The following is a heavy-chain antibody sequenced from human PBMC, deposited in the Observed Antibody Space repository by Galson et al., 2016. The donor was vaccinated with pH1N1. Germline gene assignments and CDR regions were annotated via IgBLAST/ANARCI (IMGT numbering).Heavy chain of an antibody. CDR1: GFTFTNAW. D-gene: IGHD3-22*01. Sequence: SLRLSCAASGFTFTNAWMSWVRQAPGKGLEWVGRMKSNIDGATTDYAAPVKGRFSISRDDSKNMLFLQMNSLKTEDTDVYYCTTDDYYISGTYYPGFDCWGQGTLVTVSS. V-gene: IGHV3-15*01. CDR3: TTDDYYISGTYYPGFDC. J-gene: IGHJ4*02. CDR2: MKSNIDGATT.